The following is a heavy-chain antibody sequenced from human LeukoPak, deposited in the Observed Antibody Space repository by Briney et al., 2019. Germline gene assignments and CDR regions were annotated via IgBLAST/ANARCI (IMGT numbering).Heavy chain of an antibody. CDR1: GFTVITND. J-gene: IGHJ4*02. CDR3: ARGVEPLAANTLAY. CDR2: LYSDGNT. Sequence: GGSLRLSCAASGFTVITNDMTWVRQAPGKGLEWVSVLYSDGNTKYADSVPGRFTISRDNSKNTLYLEMNRLSPDDTAVYYCARGVEPLAANTLAYWGQGTLVTVSS. V-gene: IGHV3-53*01. D-gene: IGHD1-14*01.